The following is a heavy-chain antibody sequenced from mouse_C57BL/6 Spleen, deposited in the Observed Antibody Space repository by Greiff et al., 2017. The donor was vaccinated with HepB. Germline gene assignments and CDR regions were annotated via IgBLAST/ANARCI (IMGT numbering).Heavy chain of an antibody. CDR3: ARGITTVYYFDY. CDR1: GYSITSGYY. Sequence: ESGPGLVKPSQSLSLTCSVTGYSITSGYYWNWIRQFPGNKLEWMGYISYDGSNNYNPSLKNRISITRDTSKNQFFLKLNSVTTEDTATYYCARGITTVYYFDYWGQGTTLTVSS. CDR2: ISYDGSN. D-gene: IGHD1-1*01. V-gene: IGHV3-6*01. J-gene: IGHJ2*01.